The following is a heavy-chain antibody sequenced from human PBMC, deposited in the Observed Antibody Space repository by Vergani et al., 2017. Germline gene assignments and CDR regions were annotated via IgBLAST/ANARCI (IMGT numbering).Heavy chain of an antibody. CDR2: IYYSGST. J-gene: IGHJ3*02. CDR3: AGVEMATGTDAFDI. Sequence: QVQLQESGPGLVKPSETLSLTCTVSNDSVSNTFYYWGWIRQTPGKGLEWIGSIYYSGSTYYNPSLKSRVTISVDTSKNQFSLKLSSVTAADTAVYYCAGVEMATGTDAFDIWGQGTMVTVSS. V-gene: IGHV4-39*01. CDR1: NDSVSNTFYY. D-gene: IGHD5-24*01.